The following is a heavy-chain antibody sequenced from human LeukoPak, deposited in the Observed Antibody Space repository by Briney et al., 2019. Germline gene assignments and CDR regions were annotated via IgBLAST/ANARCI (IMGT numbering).Heavy chain of an antibody. Sequence: GGSLRLSCAASGLTFSSYAMSWVRQAPGKGLEWVSGISGNGANTYYADSVKGRFSISRDNSKNTLYLQMNSLRAEDTAVYYCAXTFNFDYWGQGTLVTVSS. CDR3: AXTFNFDY. CDR1: GLTFSSYA. D-gene: IGHD2-2*02. CDR2: ISGNGANT. J-gene: IGHJ4*02. V-gene: IGHV3-23*01.